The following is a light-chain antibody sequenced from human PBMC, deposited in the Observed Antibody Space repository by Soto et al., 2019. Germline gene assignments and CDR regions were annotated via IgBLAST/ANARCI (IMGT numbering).Light chain of an antibody. CDR3: QHYNSYSEA. V-gene: IGKV1-5*03. Sequence: DIQMTQSPSTLSGSVGERVTITCRASQTISSWLAWYQQKPGKAPKLLIYKASTLKSGVPSRFSGSGSGTEFTLTISSLQPDDFATYYCQHYNSYSEAFGQGNKVDIK. CDR2: KAS. CDR1: QTISSW. J-gene: IGKJ1*01.